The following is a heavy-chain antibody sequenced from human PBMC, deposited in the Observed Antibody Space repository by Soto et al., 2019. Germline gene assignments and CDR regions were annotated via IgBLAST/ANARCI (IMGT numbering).Heavy chain of an antibody. D-gene: IGHD2-2*02. V-gene: IGHV5-51*01. CDR3: ARRLIVGVPADIGWDYIDV. CDR2: IYPGYSDT. CDR1: GYSFTSYW. J-gene: IGHJ6*03. Sequence: GESLKISCKGSGYSFTSYWIGWVRQMPGKGLEWMGIIYPGYSDTRYSPSFQGHVTISADKSISTAYLQWSSLKASDTAMYYCARRLIVGVPADIGWDYIDVWGIGTTVTVAS.